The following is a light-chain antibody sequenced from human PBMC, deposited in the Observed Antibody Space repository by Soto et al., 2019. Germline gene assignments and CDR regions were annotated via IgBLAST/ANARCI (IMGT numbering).Light chain of an antibody. CDR1: QSISSW. V-gene: IGKV1-5*01. J-gene: IGKJ1*01. CDR3: QQYNSYYPRT. Sequence: DIRMTQSPSTLSASVGDRVTITCWASQSISSWLAWYQQKPGKAPKLLIYDASSLESGVPSRFRGSGSGTEFTLTISSLKPADFANYYCQQYNSYYPRTFGQGTKVDIK. CDR2: DAS.